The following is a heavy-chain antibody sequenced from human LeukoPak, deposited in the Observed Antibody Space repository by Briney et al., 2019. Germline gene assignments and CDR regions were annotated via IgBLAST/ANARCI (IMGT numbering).Heavy chain of an antibody. Sequence: SGGSLRLSCAASGFTFSSYSMSWVRQAPGKGLEWVSSISSSGGNTYYADSEKGRFTISRDNSKNTLYLQMNSLRGEDTAVYYCARKAITVTTFDYWGQGTLVTVSS. D-gene: IGHD4-17*01. CDR1: GFTFSSYS. CDR3: ARKAITVTTFDY. J-gene: IGHJ4*02. CDR2: ISSSGGNT. V-gene: IGHV3-23*01.